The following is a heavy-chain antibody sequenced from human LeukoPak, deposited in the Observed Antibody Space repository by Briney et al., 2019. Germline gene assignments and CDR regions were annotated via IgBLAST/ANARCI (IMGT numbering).Heavy chain of an antibody. V-gene: IGHV1-46*01. CDR1: GYTFTSYY. Sequence: ASVTVSCKASGYTFTSYYMHWVRQAPGQGLEWMGIINPSGGSTSYAQKFQGRVTMTRDMSTSTVYMELSSLRSEDTAVYYCARDSRQQLVLGWFDRWGQGTLVTVSS. D-gene: IGHD6-13*01. CDR3: ARDSRQQLVLGWFDR. J-gene: IGHJ5*02. CDR2: INPSGGST.